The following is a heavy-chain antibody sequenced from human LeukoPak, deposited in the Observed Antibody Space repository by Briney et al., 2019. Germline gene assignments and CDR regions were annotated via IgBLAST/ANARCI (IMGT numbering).Heavy chain of an antibody. CDR3: GKDPHSSGRYYFDY. Sequence: PGGSLRLSCSVSGFTFSNYAMHWVRQAPGKGLEYVSGISSNGGRTYYADSVKGRFTISRDNSKNTMYVQMSTLRVEDTAVYYCGKDPHSSGRYYFDYWGQGTLVTVSS. V-gene: IGHV3-64*05. CDR1: GFTFSNYA. J-gene: IGHJ4*02. D-gene: IGHD6-19*01. CDR2: ISSNGGRT.